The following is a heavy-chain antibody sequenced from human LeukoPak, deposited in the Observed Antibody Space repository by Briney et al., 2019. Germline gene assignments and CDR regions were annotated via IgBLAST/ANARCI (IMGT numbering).Heavy chain of an antibody. CDR1: GLTFSSSW. CDR3: ARDLAYSRLDY. J-gene: IGHJ4*02. Sequence: PGGSLRLSCAVSGLTFSSSWMDWVRQAPGKGLEWVASINPDGNKKYSADSVKGRSTISRDNAGNSLYLQMNSLRVEDTAFYYCARDLAYSRLDYWGQGMLVTVSS. V-gene: IGHV3-7*01. CDR2: INPDGNKK. D-gene: IGHD5-18*01.